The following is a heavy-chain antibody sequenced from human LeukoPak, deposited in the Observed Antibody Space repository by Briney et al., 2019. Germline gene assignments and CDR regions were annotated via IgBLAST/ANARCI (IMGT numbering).Heavy chain of an antibody. D-gene: IGHD3-3*01. V-gene: IGHV3-53*01. Sequence: PGGSLRLSCAASGFPVSSNYMRWVRQAPGKGLEWVPVIYAGGSTYYADSVKGRFTISRDNSKNTLYLQMNSLRAEDTAVYYCARDWSHRCFDYWGQGTLVTVSS. CDR3: ARDWSHRCFDY. J-gene: IGHJ4*02. CDR1: GFPVSSNY. CDR2: IYAGGST.